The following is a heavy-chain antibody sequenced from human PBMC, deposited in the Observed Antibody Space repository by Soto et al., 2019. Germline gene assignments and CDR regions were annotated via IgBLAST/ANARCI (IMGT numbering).Heavy chain of an antibody. CDR2: ISYTGNT. D-gene: IGHD1-26*01. CDR3: ERVLSGSSLFDY. J-gene: IGHJ4*01. Sequence: SETLSLTCCVSGVYISSDSWSWVRQPPGKGLEWIGYISYTGNTNYNPSIKSIVTITVDTSKQQFSLKLRSVTAADSAVYYCERVLSGSSLFDYWGQGMSVTVSS. V-gene: IGHV4-59*01. CDR1: GVYISSDS.